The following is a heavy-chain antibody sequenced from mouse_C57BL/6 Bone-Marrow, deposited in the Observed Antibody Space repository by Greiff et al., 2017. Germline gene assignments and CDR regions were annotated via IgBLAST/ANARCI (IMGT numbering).Heavy chain of an antibody. Sequence: EVKVVASGGGLVKPGGSLKLSCAASGFTFSDYGMHWVRQAPEKGLEWVAYISSGSSTIYYADTVKGRFTISRDNAKNTLFLQMTSLRSEDTAMYYCARDSNYVCWYFDVWGTGTTVTVSS. CDR3: ARDSNYVCWYFDV. J-gene: IGHJ1*03. V-gene: IGHV5-17*01. CDR2: ISSGSSTI. D-gene: IGHD2-5*01. CDR1: GFTFSDYG.